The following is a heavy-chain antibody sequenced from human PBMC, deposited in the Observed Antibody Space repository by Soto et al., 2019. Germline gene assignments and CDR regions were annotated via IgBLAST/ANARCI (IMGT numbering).Heavy chain of an antibody. CDR2: IYPGDSDT. D-gene: IGHD5-12*01. V-gene: IGHV5-51*01. CDR3: ARIRRRDGYNPDAADV. CDR1: GYSFNSNW. Sequence: GESLKISCKGSGYSFNSNWIGWVRQMPGKGLEWMGIIYPGDSDTRYSPSFLGQVAISADKSINTAYVQWSSLKASDTAMYYCARIRRRDGYNPDAADVSGQSTMVTVS. J-gene: IGHJ3*01.